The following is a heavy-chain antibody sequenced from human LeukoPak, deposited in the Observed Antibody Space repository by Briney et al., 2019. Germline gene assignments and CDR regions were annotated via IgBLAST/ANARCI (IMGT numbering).Heavy chain of an antibody. J-gene: IGHJ3*02. CDR1: GFTFSAYA. D-gene: IGHD3-10*01. CDR3: ARDAVYYGSGEDYRQNDAFDI. CDR2: ISSSSSYI. Sequence: GRSLRLSCAASGFTFSAYAMSWFRQAPGKGLEWVSSISSSSSYIYYADSVKGRFAISRDNAKNSLYLQMNSLRAEDTAVYYCARDAVYYGSGEDYRQNDAFDIWGQGTMVTVSS. V-gene: IGHV3-21*01.